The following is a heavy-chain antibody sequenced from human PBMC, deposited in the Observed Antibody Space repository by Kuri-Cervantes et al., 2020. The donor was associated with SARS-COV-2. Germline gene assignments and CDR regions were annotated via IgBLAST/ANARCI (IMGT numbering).Heavy chain of an antibody. D-gene: IGHD3-10*01. CDR2: IHYSGST. J-gene: IGHJ4*02. CDR1: GGSIRSRY. CDR3: ARGNYGSGSYALDY. Sequence: GSLRLSCSVSGGSIRSRYWSWIRQPPGKGLEWIAYIHYSGSTNYNPSLKSRVTISVDTSKNQFSLKLSSVTAADTAVYYCARGNYGSGSYALDYWGQGTLVTVSS. V-gene: IGHV4-59*11.